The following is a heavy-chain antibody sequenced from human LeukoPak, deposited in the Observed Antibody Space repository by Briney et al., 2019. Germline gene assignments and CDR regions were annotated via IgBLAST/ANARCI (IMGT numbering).Heavy chain of an antibody. V-gene: IGHV3-30*02. CDR1: GFTISSYG. Sequence: PGGSLRLSCVVSGFTISSYGMHWVRQAPGKGLEWVAFIQYDGSNKYYADSVKGRFTISRDNSKNTLSLQMNSLRREDTAVYYCAKDFTTWPRTPRYFDYWGQGNLVTVSS. CDR2: IQYDGSNK. CDR3: AKDFTTWPRTPRYFDY. D-gene: IGHD2-2*01. J-gene: IGHJ4*02.